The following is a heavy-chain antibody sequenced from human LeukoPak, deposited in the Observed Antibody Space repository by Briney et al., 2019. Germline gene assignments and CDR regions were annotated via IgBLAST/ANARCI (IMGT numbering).Heavy chain of an antibody. CDR3: AKDPSRFTWHGSSWYYFDY. CDR1: GFTFSSYA. CDR2: ISDSGGTT. J-gene: IGHJ4*02. V-gene: IGHV3-23*01. D-gene: IGHD6-13*01. Sequence: QAGGSLRLSCAASGFTFSSYAMSWVRQAPGKGLEWVSAISDSGGTTYYADSVKGRFTISRDNSKNTLYLQMNSLRAEDTAVYYCAKDPSRFTWHGSSWYYFDYWGQGTLVTVSS.